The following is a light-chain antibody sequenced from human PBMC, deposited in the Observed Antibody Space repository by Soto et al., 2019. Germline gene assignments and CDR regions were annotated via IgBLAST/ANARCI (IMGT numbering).Light chain of an antibody. CDR2: NVY. CDR1: SSDVGGYNF. V-gene: IGLV2-14*03. Sequence: QSVLTQPASVSGSPGQSITISCTGTSSDVGGYNFVSWYQQHPGKAPKLMLYNVYDRPSGISHRFSGSRSGNTASLTISGLQAEDEAHYYCISYTSSSTLVFGGGTKVTVL. CDR3: ISYTSSSTLV. J-gene: IGLJ2*01.